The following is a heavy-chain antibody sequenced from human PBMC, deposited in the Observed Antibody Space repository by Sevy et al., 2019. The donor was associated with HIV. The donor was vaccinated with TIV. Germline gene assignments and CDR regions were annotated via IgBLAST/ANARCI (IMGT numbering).Heavy chain of an antibody. CDR1: GFTFSIYA. Sequence: GGSRRLSCAASGFTFSIYAMSWVRQAPGKGLEWVSTISVSGGSTYYADSVKGRFTISRDNSKNTLYLQMNSLRAEDTAIYFCAKDHDNNWFDPWGQGTLVTVSS. V-gene: IGHV3-23*01. J-gene: IGHJ5*02. D-gene: IGHD3-9*01. CDR2: ISVSGGST. CDR3: AKDHDNNWFDP.